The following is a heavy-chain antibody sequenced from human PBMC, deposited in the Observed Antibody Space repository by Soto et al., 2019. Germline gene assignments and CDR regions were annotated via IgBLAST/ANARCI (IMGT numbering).Heavy chain of an antibody. CDR1: RGSGRSDNYY. Sequence: SETLSLTCAVCRGSGRSDNYYWTWIRQTPGKGLEWLGFISNTGNTKYNPSLKSRVTISLDTSKNHFSLMLTSVTAADTSVYVSGRDIPRAGSTFASGAMYFWRQGTTST. CDR3: GRDIPRAGSTFASGAMYF. CDR2: ISNTGNT. D-gene: IGHD2-21*01. V-gene: IGHV4-61*03. J-gene: IGHJ6*02.